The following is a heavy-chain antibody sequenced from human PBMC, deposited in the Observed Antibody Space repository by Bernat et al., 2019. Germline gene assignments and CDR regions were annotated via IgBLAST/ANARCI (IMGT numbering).Heavy chain of an antibody. CDR2: SSGSGGST. V-gene: IGHV3-23*01. CDR3: AKLMGAGYYFGMDV. J-gene: IGHJ6*02. Sequence: EVQLLESGGGLVQPGGSLRLSCAASGFTFSNYAMSWVHQAPGKGLEWVSESSGSGGSTYYADSVRGRFAISRDNSKNTLYLQMNSLRAEDTAVYYCAKLMGAGYYFGMDVWGQGTTVTVSS. D-gene: IGHD2-8*01. CDR1: GFTFSNYA.